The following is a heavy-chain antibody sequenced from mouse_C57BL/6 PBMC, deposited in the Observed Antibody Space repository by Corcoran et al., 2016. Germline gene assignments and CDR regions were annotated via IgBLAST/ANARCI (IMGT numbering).Heavy chain of an antibody. Sequence: EVQLQQSGPVLVKPGASVKMSCKASGYTFTDYYMNWVKQSHGKSLEWIGVINPYNGGTSYNQKFKGKATLTVDKSSSTAYMELNSLTSEDSAVYYCARRRYEDAMDYWGQGTSVTVSS. J-gene: IGHJ4*01. CDR3: ARRRYEDAMDY. V-gene: IGHV1-19*01. D-gene: IGHD2-14*01. CDR2: INPYNGGT. CDR1: GYTFTDYY.